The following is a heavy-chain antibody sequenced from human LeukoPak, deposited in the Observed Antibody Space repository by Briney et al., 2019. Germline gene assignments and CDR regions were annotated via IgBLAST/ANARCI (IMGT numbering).Heavy chain of an antibody. Sequence: SVTVSCKASGFTFTSSAVQWVRQARGQRLEWIGWIVVGSGNTNYAQKFQERVTITRDMSTSTAYMELSSLRSEDTAVYYCAAAEVAPDAFDIWGQGTMVTVSS. CDR3: AAAEVAPDAFDI. CDR2: IVVGSGNT. CDR1: GFTFTSSA. V-gene: IGHV1-58*01. D-gene: IGHD5-12*01. J-gene: IGHJ3*02.